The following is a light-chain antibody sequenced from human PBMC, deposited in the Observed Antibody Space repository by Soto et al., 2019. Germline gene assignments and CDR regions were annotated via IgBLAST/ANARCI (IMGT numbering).Light chain of an antibody. CDR2: DVS. CDR3: SSYTSSSTLV. J-gene: IGLJ2*01. CDR1: SSDVGGYNS. V-gene: IGLV2-14*03. Sequence: QSALTQSASVSGSPGQSITISCTGTSSDVGGYNSVSWYQQHPDKAPKLMIYDVSNRPSGVSSRFSGSKSGNTASLTISGLQAEDEADYYCSSYTSSSTLVFGGGTKLTVL.